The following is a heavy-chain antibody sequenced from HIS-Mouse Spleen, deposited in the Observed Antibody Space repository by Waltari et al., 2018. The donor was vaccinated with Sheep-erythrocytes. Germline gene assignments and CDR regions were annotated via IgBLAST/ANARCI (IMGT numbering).Heavy chain of an antibody. CDR1: GFTVSSNY. V-gene: IGHV3-53*01. CDR3: ARGHPDYGDYDAFDI. D-gene: IGHD4-17*01. CDR2: VFIGGST. J-gene: IGHJ3*02. Sequence: EVQLVESGGGLIQPGGSLRLSCAASGFTVSSNYMSWVRQAPGKGLEWVSVVFIGGSTYYPGSVKGRFTISRDNSKNTLYLQMNRLRAEDTAVYYCARGHPDYGDYDAFDIWGQGTMVTVSS.